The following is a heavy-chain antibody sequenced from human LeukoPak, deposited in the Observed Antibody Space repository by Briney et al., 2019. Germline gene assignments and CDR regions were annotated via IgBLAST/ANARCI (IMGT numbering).Heavy chain of an antibody. CDR3: ARDYGVAEGY. V-gene: IGHV3-53*01. Sequence: GGSLRLSCVASGFTVSSNYMSWVRQAPGKGLEWVSVIYSGGSTYYADSVKGRFTISRDNPKNTLYLQMNSLRVEDTAVYYCARDYGVAEGYWGQGTLVTVSS. CDR2: IYSGGST. CDR1: GFTVSSNY. D-gene: IGHD6-19*01. J-gene: IGHJ4*02.